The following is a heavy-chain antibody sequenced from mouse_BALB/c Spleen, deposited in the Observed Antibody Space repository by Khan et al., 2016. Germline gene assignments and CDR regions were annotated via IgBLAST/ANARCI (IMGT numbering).Heavy chain of an antibody. V-gene: IGHV2-6-7*01. CDR2: IWGDGST. Sequence: QVQLQQSGPGLVAPSQSLSITCTVSGFSIIAYGVNWVRKPPGKGLEWLGMIWGDGSTDYNSALKSRLNITKDNSKSQVFLKMISLQTDDTARYYCARDGWGYYAMDYWGQGTSVTVSS. CDR1: GFSIIAYG. J-gene: IGHJ4*01. CDR3: ARDGWGYYAMDY. D-gene: IGHD2-2*01.